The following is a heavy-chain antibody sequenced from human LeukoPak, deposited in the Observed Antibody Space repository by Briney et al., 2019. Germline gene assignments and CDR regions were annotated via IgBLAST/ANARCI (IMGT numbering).Heavy chain of an antibody. CDR3: ARGRYQLLLYYYYYMDV. J-gene: IGHJ6*03. CDR2: MNPNSGNT. Sequence: ASVKVSCKASGYTFTSYDINWVRQATGQGLEWMGWMNPNSGNTGYAQKFQGRVTMTRNTSISTAYMELSSLRSEDTAVYYCARGRYQLLLYYYYYMDVWGKGTTVTVSS. V-gene: IGHV1-8*01. CDR1: GYTFTSYD. D-gene: IGHD2-2*01.